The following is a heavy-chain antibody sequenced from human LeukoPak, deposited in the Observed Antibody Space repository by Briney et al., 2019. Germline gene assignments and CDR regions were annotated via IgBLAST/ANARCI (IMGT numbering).Heavy chain of an antibody. CDR1: GYTFTGYY. V-gene: IGHV1-2*02. D-gene: IGHD1-26*01. Sequence: GASVKVSCKASGYTFTGYYMHWVRQAPGQGLEWMGWINPNSGGTNYAQKFQGRVTMTWDTSISTAYMELSRLRSDDTAVYYCARDLLLGATLDYWGQGTLVTVSS. CDR3: ARDLLLGATLDY. CDR2: INPNSGGT. J-gene: IGHJ4*02.